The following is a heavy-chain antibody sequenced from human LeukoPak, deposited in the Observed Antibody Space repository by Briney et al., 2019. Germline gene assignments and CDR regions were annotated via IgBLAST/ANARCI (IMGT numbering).Heavy chain of an antibody. V-gene: IGHV5-51*01. D-gene: IGHD2-15*01. J-gene: IGHJ6*02. Sequence: GESLKISCKGSGYSLTSHWIAWVRQMPGEGLEWMGIIYPGDSDTRYSPSFQGQVTTSADKSINTAYLQWSSLKTSDTAMYYCARHTSGSPWDVIDVWGQGTKVTVFS. CDR2: IYPGDSDT. CDR1: GYSLTSHW. CDR3: ARHTSGSPWDVIDV.